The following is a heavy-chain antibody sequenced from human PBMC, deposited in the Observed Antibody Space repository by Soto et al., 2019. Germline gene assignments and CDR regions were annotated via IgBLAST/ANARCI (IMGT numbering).Heavy chain of an antibody. CDR2: INHSGST. D-gene: IGHD2-2*01. V-gene: IGHV4-34*01. J-gene: IGHJ4*02. CDR3: ARGDCSSTSCRGWGDY. Sequence: PSETLSLTCAVYGGSFSGYYWSWIRQPPGKGLEWIGEINHSGSTNYNPSLKSRVTISVDTSKNQFSLKLSSVTAADTAVYYCARGDCSSTSCRGWGDYWGQGTLVTVS. CDR1: GGSFSGYY.